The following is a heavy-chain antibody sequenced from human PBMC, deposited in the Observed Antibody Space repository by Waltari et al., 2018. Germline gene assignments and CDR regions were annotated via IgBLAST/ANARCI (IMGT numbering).Heavy chain of an antibody. Sequence: EVRLVESGGGLVQPGGSLRLSCAASGFSFGIFAWHGVRQAPGKGLEYVSAISSNGVSTYYANSMKGRLSISRDNSKNTLYLQMGSLRAEDMAVYYCARSPDQPDSLDYYMDVWGKGTTVTVSS. V-gene: IGHV3-64*01. CDR1: GFSFGIFA. J-gene: IGHJ6*03. D-gene: IGHD2-21*01. CDR2: ISSNGVST. CDR3: ARSPDQPDSLDYYMDV.